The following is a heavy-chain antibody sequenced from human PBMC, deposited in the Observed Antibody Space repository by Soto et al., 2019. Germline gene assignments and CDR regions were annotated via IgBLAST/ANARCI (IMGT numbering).Heavy chain of an antibody. CDR3: ARGDSSSWWGYGMDV. CDR1: GGSVSSGSYY. D-gene: IGHD6-13*01. Sequence: TSETLSLTCTVSGGSVSSGSYYWSWIRQPPGKGLEWIGYIYYSGSTNYNPSLKSRVTISVDTSKNQFSLKLSSVTAADTAVYYCARGDSSSWWGYGMDVWGQGTTVTVSS. CDR2: IYYSGST. J-gene: IGHJ6*02. V-gene: IGHV4-61*01.